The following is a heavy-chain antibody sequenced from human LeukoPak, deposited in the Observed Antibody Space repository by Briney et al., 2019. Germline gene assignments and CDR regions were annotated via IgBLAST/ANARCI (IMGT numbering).Heavy chain of an antibody. CDR2: IGSSENYI. D-gene: IGHD2-2*01. V-gene: IGHV3-21*01. J-gene: IGHJ6*03. CDR3: ARGGYDVIVPAASNYYYMDV. CDR1: GFTFDDYA. Sequence: GGSLRLSCATSGFTFDDYAMHWVRQAPGKGLEWVSSIGSSENYIYYADSLKGRFTISRDDAENSLYLQMNSLRAEDTAVYYCARGGYDVIVPAASNYYYMDVWGKGTTVTVSS.